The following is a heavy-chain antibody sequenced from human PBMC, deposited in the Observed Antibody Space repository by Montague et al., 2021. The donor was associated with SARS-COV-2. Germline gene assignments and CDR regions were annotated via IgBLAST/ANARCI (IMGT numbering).Heavy chain of an antibody. CDR2: IYYSGST. D-gene: IGHD3-22*01. J-gene: IGHJ4*02. CDR1: GGSISRYY. Sequence: SETLSLTCTVSGGSISRYYWSWIRQPPGKGLEWIGYIYYSGSTNYNPSLKSRVTISVDTSKNQFSLKLSSVTAADTAVYYCARGMHYYDSSGYYFDYWGQGTLVTVSS. CDR3: ARGMHYYDSSGYYFDY. V-gene: IGHV4-59*01.